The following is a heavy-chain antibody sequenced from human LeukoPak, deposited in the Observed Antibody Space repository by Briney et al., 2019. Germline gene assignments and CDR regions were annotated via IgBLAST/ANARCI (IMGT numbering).Heavy chain of an antibody. CDR2: INHSGST. J-gene: IGHJ4*02. Sequence: ETLSLTCAVYGGSFSGYYWSWIRQPPGKGLEWIGEINHSGSTNYNPSLKSRVTISVDTSKNQFSLKLSSVTAADTAVYYCARGIAVAGTGLDYWGQGTLVTVSS. CDR3: ARGIAVAGTGLDY. D-gene: IGHD6-19*01. CDR1: GGSFSGYY. V-gene: IGHV4-34*01.